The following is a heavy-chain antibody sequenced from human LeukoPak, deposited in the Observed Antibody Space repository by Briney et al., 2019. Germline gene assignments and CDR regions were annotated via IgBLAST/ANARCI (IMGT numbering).Heavy chain of an antibody. CDR3: ARGTVTTWDFDY. D-gene: IGHD4-17*01. Sequence: SETLSLTCTVSGYSISSGYYWGWIRQPPGKGLEWIGSIYHSGSIYYNPSLKSRVTISVDTSKNQFSLKLSSVTAADTAVYYCARGTVTTWDFDYWGQGTLVTVSS. CDR1: GYSISSGYY. J-gene: IGHJ4*02. V-gene: IGHV4-38-2*02. CDR2: IYHSGSI.